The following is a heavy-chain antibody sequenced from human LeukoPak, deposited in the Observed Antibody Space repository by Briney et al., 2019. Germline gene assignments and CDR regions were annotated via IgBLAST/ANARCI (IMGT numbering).Heavy chain of an antibody. D-gene: IGHD2-15*01. Sequence: GVSLRLSCAASGFTFSSYAMTWVHQAPGKGLEWVSGVSGSGGSTYYADSVKGRFTISRDNSKNTLSLQMSSLRAEDTAVYYCAKGTKLAVAANNYFDYWGQGTLLTVSS. CDR2: VSGSGGST. CDR3: AKGTKLAVAANNYFDY. CDR1: GFTFSSYA. J-gene: IGHJ4*02. V-gene: IGHV3-23*01.